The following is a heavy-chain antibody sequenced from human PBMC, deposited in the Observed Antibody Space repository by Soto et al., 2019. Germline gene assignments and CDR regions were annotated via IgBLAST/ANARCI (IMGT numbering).Heavy chain of an antibody. D-gene: IGHD3-22*01. V-gene: IGHV3-23*01. J-gene: IGHJ1*01. CDR3: ANVKPIYDSSGYRSKYFQH. Sequence: EVQLLESGGGLVQPGGSLRLSCAASGFTFSSYAMSWVRQAPGKGLEWVSAISGRGGSTYYADSVKGRFTISRDNSKNTLYLQRNSLRAEDTAVYYCANVKPIYDSSGYRSKYFQHWGQGTLVTVSS. CDR1: GFTFSSYA. CDR2: ISGRGGST.